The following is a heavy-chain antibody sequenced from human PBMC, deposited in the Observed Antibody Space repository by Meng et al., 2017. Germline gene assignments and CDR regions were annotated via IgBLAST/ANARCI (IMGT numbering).Heavy chain of an antibody. Sequence: QVQLVQFGAGGQKPGSSVKASCKASGGTFSSYAISWVRQAPGQGLEWMGGIIPIFGTANYAQKFQGRVTITADKSTSTAYMELSSLRSEDTAVYYCAVTYYYDSSGYYYNFDYWGQGTLVTVSS. CDR1: GGTFSSYA. CDR2: IIPIFGTA. D-gene: IGHD3-22*01. J-gene: IGHJ4*02. V-gene: IGHV1-69*06. CDR3: AVTYYYDSSGYYYNFDY.